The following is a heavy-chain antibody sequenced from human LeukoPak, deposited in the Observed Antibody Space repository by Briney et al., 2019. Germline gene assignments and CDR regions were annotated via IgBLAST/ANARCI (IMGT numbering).Heavy chain of an antibody. CDR2: INPNSGGT. Sequence: ASVKVSCKASGYTFTGYYMHWVRQAPGQGLEWMGWINPNSGGTNYAQKFQGRVTMTTDTSTSTAYMELRSLRSDDTAVYYCARGRRYDSSGHDHHWFDPWGQGTLVTVSS. J-gene: IGHJ5*02. D-gene: IGHD3-22*01. CDR3: ARGRRYDSSGHDHHWFDP. V-gene: IGHV1-2*02. CDR1: GYTFTGYY.